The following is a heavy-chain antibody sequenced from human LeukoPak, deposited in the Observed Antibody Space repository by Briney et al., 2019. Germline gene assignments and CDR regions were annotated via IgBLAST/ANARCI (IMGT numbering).Heavy chain of an antibody. CDR1: AYSISDGFV. D-gene: IGHD1-26*01. V-gene: IGHV4-38-2*02. Sequence: SETLSLTCTVSAYSISDGFVWGFIRQPPGKGLEWIASIYHSGTTHYNPSLRSRVTMSVDTSNNQFSLKLSSVTAADTAMYFCTRLSHVAGAPKVSWFDPWGQGTLVTVSS. CDR2: IYHSGTT. J-gene: IGHJ5*02. CDR3: TRLSHVAGAPKVSWFDP.